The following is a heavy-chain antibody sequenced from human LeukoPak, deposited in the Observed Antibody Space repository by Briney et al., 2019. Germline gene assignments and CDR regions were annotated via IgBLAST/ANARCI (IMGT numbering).Heavy chain of an antibody. CDR1: GYTFTGYD. J-gene: IGHJ3*02. V-gene: IGHV1-8*01. CDR2: MNPNSGNT. Sequence: ASVKVSCKASGYTFTGYDINWVRQATGQGLEWMGWMNPNSGNTGYAQKFQGRVTMTRNTSISTAYMELSSLRSEDTAVYYCARGLGDCSGGSCYDAFDIWGQGTMVTVSS. D-gene: IGHD2-15*01. CDR3: ARGLGDCSGGSCYDAFDI.